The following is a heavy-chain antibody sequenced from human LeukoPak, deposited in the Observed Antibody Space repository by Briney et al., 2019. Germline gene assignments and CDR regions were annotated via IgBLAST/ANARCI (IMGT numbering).Heavy chain of an antibody. CDR2: IRQDGSEK. J-gene: IGHJ4*02. V-gene: IGHV3-7*01. Sequence: PGGSLRLSCAASGFTFTTYWMSWIRQAPGKGLEWVANIRQDGSEKSYVDSVKGRFTISRDNAKNSLYLQMNSLRAEDTAVYYCAREEEAGGRNYFDYRGQGTLVTVSS. D-gene: IGHD3-16*01. CDR3: AREEEAGGRNYFDY. CDR1: GFTFTTYW.